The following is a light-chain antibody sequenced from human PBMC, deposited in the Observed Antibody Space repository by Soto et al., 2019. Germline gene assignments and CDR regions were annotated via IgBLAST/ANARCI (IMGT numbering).Light chain of an antibody. Sequence: QSALTQPPSASGSPGQSVTISCTGSRSDIGDSNYVSWYQQHPRKAPKLIISEVINRPSAVPDRFSASKSGNTASLTISGLQAEDEADYYCASKAGSSRHVVFGGGTKLTVL. CDR3: ASKAGSSRHVV. CDR2: EVI. J-gene: IGLJ2*01. CDR1: RSDIGDSNY. V-gene: IGLV2-8*01.